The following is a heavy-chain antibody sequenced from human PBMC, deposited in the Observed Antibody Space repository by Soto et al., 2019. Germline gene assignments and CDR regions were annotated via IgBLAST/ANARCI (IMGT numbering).Heavy chain of an antibody. CDR3: ARATPAGSADF. V-gene: IGHV4-31*03. Sequence: SETLSLTCTVSGGSNIRDGYYWSWIRQHPGKGLEWIAYISYSGSSYSNPSLKSRVTIPADTSKNQFSLRLTSVTAADTAVYFCARATPAGSADFWGQGTLVTVSS. J-gene: IGHJ4*02. D-gene: IGHD2-2*01. CDR1: GGSNIRDGYY. CDR2: ISYSGSS.